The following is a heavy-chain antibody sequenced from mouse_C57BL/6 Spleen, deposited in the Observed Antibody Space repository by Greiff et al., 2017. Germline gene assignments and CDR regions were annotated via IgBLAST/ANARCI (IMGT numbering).Heavy chain of an antibody. CDR1: GYTFTSYW. CDR3: ARSDIYYYGSSYVDY. D-gene: IGHD1-1*01. J-gene: IGHJ2*01. V-gene: IGHV1-50*01. CDR2: IYPSDSYT. Sequence: QVQLQQPGAELVKPGASVKLSCKASGYTFTSYWMQWVNQRPGQGLEWIGKIYPSDSYTNYNQKFKGKATLTVDKSSSTAYMQLSSLTSADSAVYYCARSDIYYYGSSYVDYWGQGTTLTVSS.